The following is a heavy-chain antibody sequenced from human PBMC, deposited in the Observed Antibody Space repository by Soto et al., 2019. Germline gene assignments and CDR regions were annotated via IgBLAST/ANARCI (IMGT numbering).Heavy chain of an antibody. Sequence: PSENLSLTCAVYGGSFSCYYWSWIRQPPGKGLEWIGEINHSGSTNYNPSLKSRVTISVDTSKNQFSLKLSSVTAADTAVYYCARGSGGYFDWLRHFDYWGQGTLVTVSS. V-gene: IGHV4-34*01. CDR3: ARGSGGYFDWLRHFDY. D-gene: IGHD3-9*01. CDR2: INHSGST. CDR1: GGSFSCYY. J-gene: IGHJ4*02.